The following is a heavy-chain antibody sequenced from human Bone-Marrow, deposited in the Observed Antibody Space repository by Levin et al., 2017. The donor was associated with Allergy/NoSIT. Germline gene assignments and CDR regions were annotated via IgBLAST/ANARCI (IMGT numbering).Heavy chain of an antibody. J-gene: IGHJ1*01. CDR3: ATALSGMGGSYYDEYFQH. CDR1: GYTLTELS. Sequence: ASVKVSCKVSGYTLTELSMHWVRQAPGKGLEWMGGFDPEDGETIYAQKFQGRVTMTEDTSTDTAYMELSSLRSEDTAVYYCATALSGMGGSYYDEYFQHWGQGTLVTVSS. CDR2: FDPEDGET. V-gene: IGHV1-24*01. D-gene: IGHD1-26*01.